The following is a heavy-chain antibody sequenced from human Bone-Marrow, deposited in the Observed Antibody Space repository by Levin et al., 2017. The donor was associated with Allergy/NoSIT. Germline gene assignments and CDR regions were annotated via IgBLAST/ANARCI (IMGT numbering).Heavy chain of an antibody. V-gene: IGHV4-59*01. Sequence: SQTLSLPCTVSSDSISGSYWTWIRQPPGKGLEWVAYISYSGSTNYNPSLKSRVTISVDTSKNQFSLKLSSVTAADTAVYYCAREAYGGSFDYWGQGTLVTVSS. CDR2: ISYSGST. D-gene: IGHD4-23*01. J-gene: IGHJ4*02. CDR3: AREAYGGSFDY. CDR1: SDSISGSY.